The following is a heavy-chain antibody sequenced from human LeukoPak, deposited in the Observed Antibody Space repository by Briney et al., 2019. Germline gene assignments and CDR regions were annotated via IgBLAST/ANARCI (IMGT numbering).Heavy chain of an antibody. J-gene: IGHJ4*02. CDR3: ARSPPNSIDYYDRLYYFDY. CDR1: GVSLTTPPRR. D-gene: IGHD3-22*01. V-gene: IGHV2-70*04. CDR2: IDWDNDK. Sequence: SGPPLLEPTQTLTLTRTFPGVSLTTPPRRVTWLRQPPGKDLERLARIDWDNDKFYSTSPTTRLTIYKDTSENQVVLTMTNMDPVDTAMYYCARSPPNSIDYYDRLYYFDYWGQGALVTVSS.